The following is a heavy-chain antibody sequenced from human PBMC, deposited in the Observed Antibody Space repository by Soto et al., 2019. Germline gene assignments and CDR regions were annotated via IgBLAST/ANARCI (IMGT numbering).Heavy chain of an antibody. CDR3: ARDPRRTEKEAFDI. CDR1: GYTFTGYG. V-gene: IGHV1-18*04. J-gene: IGHJ3*02. Sequence: ASVTVSLQASGYTFTGYGVTLVRQAPGQGLEWMGWISAYNGNTNYAQKLQGRVTMTTDTSTSTAYMELRSLRSDDTAVYYCARDPRRTEKEAFDIWGQGTMVTGSS. D-gene: IGHD1-1*01. CDR2: ISAYNGNT.